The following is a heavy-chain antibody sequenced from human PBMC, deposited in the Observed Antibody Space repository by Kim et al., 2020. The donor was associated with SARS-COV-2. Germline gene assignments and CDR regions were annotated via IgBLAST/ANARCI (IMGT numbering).Heavy chain of an antibody. CDR3: ARLRLFPVVTTKPRVVYFDF. CDR2: IFPDDADT. V-gene: IGHV5-51*01. D-gene: IGHD2-15*01. Sequence: GKSLKISCQVSGYSFPNYWNAWVRQMPGKGLEWMGMIFPDDADTKYSPSFQGQVTISAGKSIDTAYLHWSSLKASDTAIYYCARLRLFPVVTTKPRVVYFDFWGQGTLVTVSS. CDR1: GYSFPNYW. J-gene: IGHJ4*02.